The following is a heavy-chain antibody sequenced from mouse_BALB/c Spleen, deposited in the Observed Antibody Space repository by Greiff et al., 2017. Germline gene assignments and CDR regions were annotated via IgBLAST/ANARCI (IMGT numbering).Heavy chain of an antibody. CDR2: ISYSGST. Sequence: EVKVVESGPSLVKPSQTLSLTCSVTGDSITSCYWNWIRKFPGNKLEYMGYISYSGSTYYNPSLKSRISITRDTSKNQYYLQLNSVTTEDTATYYCARFYDYDALDYWGQGTTLTVSS. D-gene: IGHD2-4*01. CDR1: GDSITSCY. J-gene: IGHJ2*01. CDR3: ARFYDYDALDY. V-gene: IGHV3-8*02.